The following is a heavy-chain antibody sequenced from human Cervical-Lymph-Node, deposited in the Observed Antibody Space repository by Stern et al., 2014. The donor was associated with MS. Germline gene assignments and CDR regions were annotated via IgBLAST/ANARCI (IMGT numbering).Heavy chain of an antibody. CDR3: MGVGDAMHV. Sequence: VQLVQSGGGVVQPGRSLTLSWAASGFSLSNSGMHWARKAPGKGLEWVAVMSFVGGNKKYGDSVKGRFSISRDMANNTLFLQMNSLRPEDTAVYYCMGVGDAMHVWGQGTTVIVSS. CDR1: GFSLSNSG. V-gene: IGHV3-30*03. CDR2: MSFVGGNK. J-gene: IGHJ6*02.